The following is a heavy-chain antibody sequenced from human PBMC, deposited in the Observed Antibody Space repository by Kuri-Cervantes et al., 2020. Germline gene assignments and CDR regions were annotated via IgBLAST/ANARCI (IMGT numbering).Heavy chain of an antibody. V-gene: IGHV3-23*01. J-gene: IGHJ4*02. CDR1: GFTLSSYA. Sequence: GGSLRLSCTAFGFTLSSYAMSWVRQAPGKGLEWVSGIHGGGDSTYYADSVKGRFTISRDNSKNTLYLQMNSLRSDDTAAYYCARDLVGYSYGLNWGQGTLVTVSS. D-gene: IGHD5-18*01. CDR2: IHGGGDST. CDR3: ARDLVGYSYGLN.